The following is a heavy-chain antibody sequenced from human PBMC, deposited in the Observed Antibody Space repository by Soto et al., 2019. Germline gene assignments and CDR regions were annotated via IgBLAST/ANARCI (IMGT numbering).Heavy chain of an antibody. Sequence: QVQLQESGPGLVKPSETLSLTCTVSGVSVTSGSYYWSWIPQPPGVGLEWIGYIHYTGRISYNPSLRSRVSNSISTSEKLFFLSLSTVTTEDTAVYYCARDVRRLGIRRPFDYWGQGTLVAVSS. D-gene: IGHD3-9*01. CDR3: ARDVRRLGIRRPFDY. CDR2: IHYTGRI. J-gene: IGHJ4*02. CDR1: GVSVTSGSYY. V-gene: IGHV4-61*03.